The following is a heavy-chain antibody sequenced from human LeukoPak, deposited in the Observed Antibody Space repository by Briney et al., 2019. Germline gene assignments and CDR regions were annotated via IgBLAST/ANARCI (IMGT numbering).Heavy chain of an antibody. CDR1: GYTFTGYY. CDR2: INPNSGGT. J-gene: IGHJ4*02. D-gene: IGHD2-21*02. CDR3: AKEAAAYCGGDCYSDY. Sequence: KXSCXASGYTFTGYYMHWVRQAPGQGLEWMGWINPNSGGTNYAQKFQGRVTMTRDTSISTAYMELSRLRSDDTAVYYCAKEAAAYCGGDCYSDYWGQGTLVTVSS. V-gene: IGHV1-2*02.